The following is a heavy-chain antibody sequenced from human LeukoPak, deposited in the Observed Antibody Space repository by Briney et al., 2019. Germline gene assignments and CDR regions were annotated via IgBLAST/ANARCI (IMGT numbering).Heavy chain of an antibody. Sequence: PGGSLRLSCAASGFTFSSYSMNWVRQAPGKGLEWVSYISSSSSTIYYADSVKGRFTISGDNAKNSLYLQMNSLRDEDTAVYYCARDCGGSPLADAFDIWGQGTMVTVSS. V-gene: IGHV3-48*02. CDR3: ARDCGGSPLADAFDI. CDR2: ISSSSSTI. CDR1: GFTFSSYS. J-gene: IGHJ3*02. D-gene: IGHD2-21*01.